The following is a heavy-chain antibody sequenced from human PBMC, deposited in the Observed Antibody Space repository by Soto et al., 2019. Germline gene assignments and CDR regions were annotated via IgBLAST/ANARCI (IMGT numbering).Heavy chain of an antibody. D-gene: IGHD6-19*01. CDR2: IYYSGST. CDR1: GGSISSSSYY. CDR3: ARHIYEKQWLNNWFDP. V-gene: IGHV4-39*01. J-gene: IGHJ5*02. Sequence: SETLSLTCTVSGGSISSSSYYWGWIRQPPGKGMEWIGSIYYSGSTYYNPSLKSRVTISVDTSKNQFSLKLSSVTAADTAVYYCARHIYEKQWLNNWFDPWGQGTLVTVSS.